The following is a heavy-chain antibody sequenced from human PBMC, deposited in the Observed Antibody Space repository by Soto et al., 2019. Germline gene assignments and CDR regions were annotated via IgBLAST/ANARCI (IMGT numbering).Heavy chain of an antibody. CDR3: AKGKGFRGGLTGSLGDYSYYYGMDV. Sequence: QVQLVQSGTGVKEPGSSVKVSCKASGGSFSSYAISWVRQAPGQGLEWMGGIIPMFRTTNYAQKFQGRVTITADASTSTAYVELSSLGSEDTAVYYCAKGKGFRGGLTGSLGDYSYYYGMDVWGQGTTVTVSS. J-gene: IGHJ6*02. V-gene: IGHV1-69*01. D-gene: IGHD1-20*01. CDR1: GGSFSSYA. CDR2: IIPMFRTT.